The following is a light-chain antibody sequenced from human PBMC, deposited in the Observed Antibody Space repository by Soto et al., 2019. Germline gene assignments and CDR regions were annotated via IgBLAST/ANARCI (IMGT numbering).Light chain of an antibody. CDR2: SAS. CDR3: QQGHNWPLT. V-gene: IGKV3-15*01. CDR1: QSISTE. J-gene: IGKJ2*01. Sequence: EIVMTQSPATLSVSPGERATLSCRASQSISTELAWYQQKPGQPPRLLIYSASTRATGVPARFTGSGSGSEFTLTISGLQSEDFAVYYCQQGHNWPLTFGQGKRLE.